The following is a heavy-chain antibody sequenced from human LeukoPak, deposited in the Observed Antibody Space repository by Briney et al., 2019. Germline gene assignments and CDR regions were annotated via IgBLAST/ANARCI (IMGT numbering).Heavy chain of an antibody. CDR1: GFTFTNYG. D-gene: IGHD5-12*01. CDR3: ARGFTAIVATTPPDY. V-gene: IGHV3-33*01. CDR2: IWYDGSIK. Sequence: GGSLRLSCAASGFTFTNYGMHWVRQAPGKGLEWVAVIWYDGSIKYYADSVKGRFTISRDNSKNTLYLQMNSLRAEDTAVYYCARGFTAIVATTPPDYWGQGTLVTVSS. J-gene: IGHJ4*02.